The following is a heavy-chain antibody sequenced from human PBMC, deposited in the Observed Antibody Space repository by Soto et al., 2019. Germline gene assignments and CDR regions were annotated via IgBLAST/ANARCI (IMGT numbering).Heavy chain of an antibody. CDR2: ISGYNGNA. J-gene: IGHJ6*02. CDR3: KSARDMDF. V-gene: IGHV1-18*01. CDR1: GYIFTSYG. Sequence: QVQLVQSGAAVKKPGASVRVSCKASGYIFTSYGINWVRQAPGRGLEWMGWISGYNGNANYAQKFQGRVALTTDTSTRTVYMEMRSLRSDDTAVYYCKSARDMDFWGQGTTVTVSS.